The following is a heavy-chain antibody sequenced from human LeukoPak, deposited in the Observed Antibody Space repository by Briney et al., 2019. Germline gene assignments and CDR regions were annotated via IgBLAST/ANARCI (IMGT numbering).Heavy chain of an antibody. J-gene: IGHJ4*02. D-gene: IGHD4-17*01. CDR2: INQSGST. CDR1: GGSFSGYY. CDR3: ARGDSGYVDYIPLDY. V-gene: IGHV4-34*01. Sequence: PSETLSLTCAVYGGSFSGYYWTWLRQPPGRGLEWLGEINQSGSTNYNTSLKSRVTISVDTSNNQFSLRLSSVAAADTAVFYGARGDSGYVDYIPLDYWGQGTLVTVSS.